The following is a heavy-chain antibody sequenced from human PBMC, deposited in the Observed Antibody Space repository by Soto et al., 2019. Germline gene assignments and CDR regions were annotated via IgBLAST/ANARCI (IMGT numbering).Heavy chain of an antibody. Sequence: PGESLKISCKGSGYSFTSYWISWVRQMPGKGLEWMGRIDPSDSYTNYSPSFQGHVTISADKSISTAYLQWSSLKASDTAMYYCARTSAAGKYYYGMEVWGQGSTVTVSS. CDR1: GYSFTSYW. J-gene: IGHJ6*02. V-gene: IGHV5-10-1*01. CDR3: ARTSAAGKYYYGMEV. D-gene: IGHD6-13*01. CDR2: IDPSDSYT.